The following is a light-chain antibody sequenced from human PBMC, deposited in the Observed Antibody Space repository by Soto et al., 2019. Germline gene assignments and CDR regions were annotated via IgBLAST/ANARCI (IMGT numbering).Light chain of an antibody. J-gene: IGLJ1*01. V-gene: IGLV2-14*03. Sequence: SVLTQPASVSGSPGQSITISCTGTSSDVGAYNHVSWYQHHPGKAPKLMIYDVSSRPSGVSNRFSGSKSGNTASLTISGLQAEDETDYYCCSYTTSTTYVFGTGTKVTVL. CDR3: CSYTTSTTYV. CDR1: SSDVGAYNH. CDR2: DVS.